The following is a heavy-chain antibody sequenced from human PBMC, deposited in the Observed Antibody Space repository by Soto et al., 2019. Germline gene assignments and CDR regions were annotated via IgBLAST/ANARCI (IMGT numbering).Heavy chain of an antibody. CDR3: AKSLSPIAARPSLLFDY. V-gene: IGHV3-23*01. Sequence: GGSLRLSCAASGFTFSSYAMSWVRQAPGKGLEWVSAISGSGGSTYYADSVKGRFTISRDNSKNTLYLQMNSLRAEDTAVYYCAKSLSPIAARPSLLFDYWGQGTLVTVSS. CDR1: GFTFSSYA. D-gene: IGHD6-6*01. CDR2: ISGSGGST. J-gene: IGHJ4*02.